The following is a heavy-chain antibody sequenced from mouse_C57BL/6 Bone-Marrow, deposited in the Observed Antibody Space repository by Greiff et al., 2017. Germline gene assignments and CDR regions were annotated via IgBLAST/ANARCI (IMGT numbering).Heavy chain of an antibody. V-gene: IGHV1-64*01. CDR3: ARSGLLLASFAY. J-gene: IGHJ3*01. CDR1: GYTFTSYW. Sequence: VQLQQPGAELVKPGASVKLSCKASGYTFTSYWMHWVKQRPGQGLEWIGMIHPNSGSTNYNEKFKSKAKLTVDKSSSTAYMQLSSLTSEDSAVYYCARSGLLLASFAYWRQATLVTFSA. D-gene: IGHD1-1*01. CDR2: IHPNSGST.